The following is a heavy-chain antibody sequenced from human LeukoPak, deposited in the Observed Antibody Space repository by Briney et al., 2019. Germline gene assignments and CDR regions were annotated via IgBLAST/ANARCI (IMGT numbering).Heavy chain of an antibody. CDR2: ISNDGSDE. CDR1: GFTFSTYA. J-gene: IGHJ4*02. V-gene: IGHV3-30*18. CDR3: AKASLDAPMAFFFDF. D-gene: IGHD5-18*01. Sequence: GRSLRLSCAASGFTFSTYAMHWVRQAPGKGLEWVAIISNDGSDEDYVDSVKGRFTISRDNSKSTLYLQMNSLRGEDTAVYFCAKASLDAPMAFFFDFWGQGSLVIVSS.